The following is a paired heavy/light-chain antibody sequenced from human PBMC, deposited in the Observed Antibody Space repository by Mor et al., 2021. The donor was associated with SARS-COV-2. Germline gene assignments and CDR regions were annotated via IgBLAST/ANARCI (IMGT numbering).Light chain of an antibody. Sequence: QSALTQPASVSGSPGQSITISCTGTSSDVGGYNYVSWYQQHPGKAPKLMIYDVSNRPSGVSNRFSGSKSGNTASLTISGLQAEDEADYYCSSYTSSSTRIFGGGTKLTVL. V-gene: IGLV2-14*01. CDR3: SSYTSSSTRI. J-gene: IGLJ2*01. CDR2: DVS. CDR1: SSDVGGYNY.
Heavy chain of an antibody. Sequence: EVQLVESGGGLVKPGGSLRLSCAASGFTFSSYSMNWVRQAPGKGLEWVSSISSSSSYIYYADSVKGRFTISRDNAKNSLYLQMNSLRAEDTAVYYCAREDSTKRGITTHAFDIWGQGTMVTVSS. J-gene: IGHJ3*02. D-gene: IGHD3-10*01. CDR1: GFTFSSYS. CDR3: AREDSTKRGITTHAFDI. V-gene: IGHV3-21*01. CDR2: ISSSSSYI.